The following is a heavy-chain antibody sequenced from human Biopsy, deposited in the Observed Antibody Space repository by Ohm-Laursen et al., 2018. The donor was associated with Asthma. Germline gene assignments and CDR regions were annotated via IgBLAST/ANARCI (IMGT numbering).Heavy chain of an antibody. V-gene: IGHV3-23*01. CDR3: ARTFHFWSPYHAEHYQL. D-gene: IGHD3-3*02. CDR2: ISGSGGST. CDR1: GFTFSSYA. Sequence: SLRLSCSAFGFTFSSYAMSWVRQAPGKGLEWVSAISGSGGSTYYADSVKGRFTISRDNAKNSLYLQMNSLRAEDTAVYYCARTFHFWSPYHAEHYQLWGQGTLVTVSS. J-gene: IGHJ1*01.